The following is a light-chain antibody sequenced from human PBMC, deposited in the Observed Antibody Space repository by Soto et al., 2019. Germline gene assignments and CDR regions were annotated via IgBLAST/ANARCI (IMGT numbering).Light chain of an antibody. CDR2: KAA. CDR1: DNIVHW. CDR3: QQYNSYSPT. J-gene: IGKJ1*01. Sequence: DIQMTQSPSTLSASVGDGVAITCRASDNIVHWVAWYQQKPGKAPKLLIYKAANLADEVPSRFGGSGSGTDFTLTISSLHPDDFATYYCQQYNSYSPTFGQGTKVDIK. V-gene: IGKV1-5*03.